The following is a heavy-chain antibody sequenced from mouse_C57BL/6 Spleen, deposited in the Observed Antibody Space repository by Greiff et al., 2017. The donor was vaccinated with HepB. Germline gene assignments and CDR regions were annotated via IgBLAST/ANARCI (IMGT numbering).Heavy chain of an antibody. CDR3: ARPIYYYGSNAMDY. D-gene: IGHD1-1*01. CDR1: GFTFSDYG. CDR2: ISVSSTI. Sequence: EVQVVESGGGLVKPGGSLKLSCAASGFTFSDYGMHWVRQAPEKGLEWVAYISVSSTIYYADTVKGRFTISRDNAKNTLFLQMTSLRSEDTAMYYCARPIYYYGSNAMDYWGQGTSVTVSS. V-gene: IGHV5-17*01. J-gene: IGHJ4*01.